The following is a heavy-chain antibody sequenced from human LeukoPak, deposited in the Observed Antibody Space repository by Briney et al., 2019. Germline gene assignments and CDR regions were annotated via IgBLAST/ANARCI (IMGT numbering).Heavy chain of an antibody. V-gene: IGHV3-21*01. J-gene: IGHJ4*02. CDR1: GFTFSSYE. Sequence: GGSLRLSCAASGFTFSSYEMNWVRQAPGKGLEWVSSISSSSSYIYYADSVKGRFTISRDNAKNSLYLQMNSLRAEDTAVYYCARDLGDSTSYWGQGTLVTVSS. CDR3: ARDLGDSTSY. D-gene: IGHD2-2*01. CDR2: ISSSSSYI.